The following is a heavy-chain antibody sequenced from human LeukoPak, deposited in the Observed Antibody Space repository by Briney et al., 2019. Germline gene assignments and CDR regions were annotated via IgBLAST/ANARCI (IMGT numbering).Heavy chain of an antibody. CDR3: ANTAGSSLYYHYVDV. CDR1: GYTVIGYY. J-gene: IGHJ6*03. Sequence: AASVKVSCKASGYTVIGYYIHWVRQAPGQGLEWMGWIAPNSGDTKNAQKFQGRVTMTTDTSINTAYMELRSLRSDDTAVYYCANTAGSSLYYHYVDVWGTGTTVTVSS. D-gene: IGHD6-6*01. CDR2: IAPNSGDT. V-gene: IGHV1-2*02.